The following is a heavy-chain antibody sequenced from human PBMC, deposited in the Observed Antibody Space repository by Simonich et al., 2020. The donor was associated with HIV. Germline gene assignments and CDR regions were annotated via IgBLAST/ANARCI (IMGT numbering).Heavy chain of an antibody. CDR2: IIPIFGTA. Sequence: QVQLVQSGAEVKEPGASVKVSCTASGYTFNLYDINWVRQATGQGLEGMGGIIPIFGTANYAQKFQGRVTITADESTSTVYMELSSLRSEDTAVYYCARGPGYSKWDYWGQGTLVTVSS. D-gene: IGHD6-13*01. CDR1: GYTFNLYD. V-gene: IGHV1-69*13. J-gene: IGHJ4*02. CDR3: ARGPGYSKWDY.